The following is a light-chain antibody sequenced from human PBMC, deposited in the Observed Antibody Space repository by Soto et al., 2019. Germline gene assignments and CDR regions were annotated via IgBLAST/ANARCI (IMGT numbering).Light chain of an antibody. CDR3: QQYNTWPPLT. Sequence: EIVMTQSPATLSVSPGERATLSCRASQSVSINLAWYQQKPGQAPRLLIYGASNRATGIPARFSGSGSGTDFTLTISSLQSEDFAVYYCQQYNTWPPLTFGGGTKVEIK. CDR1: QSVSIN. CDR2: GAS. J-gene: IGKJ4*01. V-gene: IGKV3-15*01.